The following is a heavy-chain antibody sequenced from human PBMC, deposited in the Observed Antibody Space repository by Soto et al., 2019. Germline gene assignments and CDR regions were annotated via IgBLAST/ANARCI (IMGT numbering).Heavy chain of an antibody. CDR2: IFYTGST. CDR1: GGSISSYY. V-gene: IGHV4-59*01. J-gene: IGHJ4*02. CDR3: ARLNRGTYDY. Sequence: PSETLSLTCAVSGGSISSYYWSWIRQPPGKGLEWLGYIFYTGSTDYNPSLEGRVTISVDTSKNQFSLKLTSVTAADTAVYYCARLNRGTYDYWGQGVLVTVSS.